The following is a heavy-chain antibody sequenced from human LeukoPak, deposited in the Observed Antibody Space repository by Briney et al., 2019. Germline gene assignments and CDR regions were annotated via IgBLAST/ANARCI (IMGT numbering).Heavy chain of an antibody. CDR3: ARMRDTWIQLWPFDY. CDR2: IYTSGST. CDR1: GGSISSGSYY. D-gene: IGHD5-18*01. J-gene: IGHJ4*02. V-gene: IGHV4-61*02. Sequence: MASQTLSLTCTVSGGSISSGSYYWSWIRQPAGKGLEWIGRIYTSGSTNYNPSLKSRVTISVDTSKNQFSLKLSSVTAADTAVYYCARMRDTWIQLWPFDYWGQGTLVTVSS.